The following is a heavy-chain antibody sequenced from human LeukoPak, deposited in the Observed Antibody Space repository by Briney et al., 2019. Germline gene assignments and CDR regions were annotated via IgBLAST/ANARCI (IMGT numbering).Heavy chain of an antibody. D-gene: IGHD1-26*01. V-gene: IGHV1-58*02. Sequence: SVKVSCKAPGFTFTSSAMQWVRQARGQRLEWIGWIVVGSGNTNYAQKFQERVTITRDMSTSTAYMELSSLRSEDTAVYYCAAAPWWELLFFDYWGQGTLVTVSS. CDR1: GFTFTSSA. CDR2: IVVGSGNT. CDR3: AAAPWWELLFFDY. J-gene: IGHJ4*02.